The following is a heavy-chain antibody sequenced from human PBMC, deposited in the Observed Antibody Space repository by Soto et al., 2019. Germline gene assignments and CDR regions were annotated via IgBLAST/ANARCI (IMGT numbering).Heavy chain of an antibody. CDR1: GGTFSTYT. V-gene: IGHV1-69*08. Sequence: QVQLVQSGAEVKKPGSSVRVSCKASGGTFSTYTISWVRQAPGQGLEWMGRIIPIVDRAHYAQKFQGRVPITADKSPSTAYMERSSLRSDDTAVYYCARDLAITVPAPMGYWGQGTLVTVSS. CDR2: IIPIVDRA. J-gene: IGHJ4*02. CDR3: ARDLAITVPAPMGY. D-gene: IGHD2-2*01.